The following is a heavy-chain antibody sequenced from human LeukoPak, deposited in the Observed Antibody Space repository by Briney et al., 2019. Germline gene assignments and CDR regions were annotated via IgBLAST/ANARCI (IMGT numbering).Heavy chain of an antibody. Sequence: GGSLRLSCAASGFTFSSYAMHWVRQAPGKGLECVSAISSNGGSTYYANSVKGRFTISSDNSKNTLYLQMGSLRAEDMAVYYCARGRVLRYFDWLSTDFDYWGQGTLVTVSS. CDR1: GFTFSSYA. CDR2: ISSNGGST. CDR3: ARGRVLRYFDWLSTDFDY. D-gene: IGHD3-9*01. J-gene: IGHJ4*02. V-gene: IGHV3-64*01.